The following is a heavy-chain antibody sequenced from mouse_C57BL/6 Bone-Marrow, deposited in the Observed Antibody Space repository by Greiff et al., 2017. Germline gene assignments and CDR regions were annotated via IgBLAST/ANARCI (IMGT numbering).Heavy chain of an antibody. CDR2: INYDGSST. CDR1: AFPFSDYY. D-gene: IGHD2-12*01. J-gene: IGHJ4*01. CDR3: ARVLYSNDESAIHY. Sequence: EVQLVESEGGLVQPGSSMKLSCTPSAFPFSDYYMAWVRQVPEKGLEWVANINYDGSSTYYLDSLKSRFIISRDNAKNILYLQRSSLKSEDTATDYCARVLYSNDESAIHYRRQATSVPVS. V-gene: IGHV5-16*01.